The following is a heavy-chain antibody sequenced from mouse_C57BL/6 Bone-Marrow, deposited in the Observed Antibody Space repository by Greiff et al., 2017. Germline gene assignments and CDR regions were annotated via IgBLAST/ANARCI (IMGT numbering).Heavy chain of an antibody. CDR2: IDPSDSYT. D-gene: IGHD3-2*02. V-gene: IGHV1-69*01. CDR3: ARQLRLFDY. CDR1: GYTFTSYW. Sequence: VQLQQPGAELVMPGASVKLSCKASGYTFTSYWMHWVKQRPGQGLEWIGEIDPSDSYTNYNQKFKGKSTLTVDKSSSTAYMQLSSLTSEDSAVYYGARQLRLFDYWGQGTTLTVSS. J-gene: IGHJ2*01.